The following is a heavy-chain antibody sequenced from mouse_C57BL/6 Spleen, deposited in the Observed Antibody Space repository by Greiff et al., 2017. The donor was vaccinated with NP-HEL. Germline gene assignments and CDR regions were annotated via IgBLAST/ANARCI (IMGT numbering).Heavy chain of an antibody. CDR2: IWRGGST. CDR3: AKNPYDYDDYYAMDY. J-gene: IGHJ4*01. CDR1: GFSLTSYG. V-gene: IGHV2-5*01. Sequence: QVQLQQSGPGLVQPSQSLSITCTVSGFSLTSYGVHWVRQSPGKGLEWLGVIWRGGSTDYNAAFMSRLSITKDNSKSQVFFKMNSLQADDTAIYYCAKNPYDYDDYYAMDYWGQGTSVTVSS. D-gene: IGHD2-4*01.